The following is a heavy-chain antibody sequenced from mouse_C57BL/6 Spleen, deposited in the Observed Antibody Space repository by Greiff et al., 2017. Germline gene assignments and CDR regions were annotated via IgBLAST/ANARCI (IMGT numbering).Heavy chain of an antibody. Sequence: QVQLQQSGPELVKPGASVKISCKASGYAFSSSWMNWVKQRPGKGLEWIGRIYPGDGDTNYNGKFKGKDTLTADKSSSTAYMQLSSLTSEDSAVYFCARWGVTTGYFDVWGTGTTVTVSS. J-gene: IGHJ1*03. CDR3: ARWGVTTGYFDV. D-gene: IGHD2-2*01. V-gene: IGHV1-82*01. CDR2: IYPGDGDT. CDR1: GYAFSSSW.